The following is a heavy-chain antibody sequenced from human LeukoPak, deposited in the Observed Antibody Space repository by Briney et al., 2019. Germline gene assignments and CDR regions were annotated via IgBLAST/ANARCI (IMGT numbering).Heavy chain of an antibody. Sequence: ASVKVSCKASGYTFTGHYMHWVRQAPGQGLEWMGWINPKNAGTNFAQRFQGRVTMTRDTSSSTVYMELSRLRSDDTAFYYCARGSTTSAVKFDYWGQGTLVTVSS. D-gene: IGHD2-2*01. V-gene: IGHV1-2*02. CDR2: INPKNAGT. CDR3: ARGSTTSAVKFDY. J-gene: IGHJ4*02. CDR1: GYTFTGHY.